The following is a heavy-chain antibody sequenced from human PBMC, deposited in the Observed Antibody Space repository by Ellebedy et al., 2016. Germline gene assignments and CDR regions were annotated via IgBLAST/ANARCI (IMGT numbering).Heavy chain of an antibody. J-gene: IGHJ2*01. CDR1: GFTFSTYD. CDR2: IGTAGDT. V-gene: IGHV3-13*01. CDR3: ARVKYYSGWHSYWYFDL. D-gene: IGHD6-19*01. Sequence: GGSLRLSCAASGFTFSTYDMHWVRQTTGKGLEWVSGIGTAGDTYYPDSVKGRFTISRENAKNSLYLQMNGLRVGDTSVYYCARVKYYSGWHSYWYFDLWGRGTLVTVSS.